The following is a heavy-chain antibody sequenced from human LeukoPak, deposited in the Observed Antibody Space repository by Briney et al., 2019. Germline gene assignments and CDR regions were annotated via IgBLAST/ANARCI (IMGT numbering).Heavy chain of an antibody. CDR2: INHSGST. J-gene: IGHJ4*02. CDR1: GGSFSGYY. Sequence: SETLSLTCAVYGGSFSGYYWSWIRQPPGKGLEWIGEINHSGSTNYNPSLKSRVTISVDTSKNQFSLKLSSVTAADTAVYYCARRRYHKIVVVMRYYFDYWGQGTLVTVSS. CDR3: ARRRYHKIVVVMRYYFDY. D-gene: IGHD3-22*01. V-gene: IGHV4-34*01.